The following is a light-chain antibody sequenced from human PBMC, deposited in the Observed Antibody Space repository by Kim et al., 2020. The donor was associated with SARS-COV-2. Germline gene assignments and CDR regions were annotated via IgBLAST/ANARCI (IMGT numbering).Light chain of an antibody. CDR1: QSVSSN. CDR2: GAS. V-gene: IGKV3-15*01. Sequence: SPRERAPPSCGASQSVSSNLSWDQQKPRQAPRLLIYGASTRATGIPARFSGSGSGTEFTLTISSLQSEDFAVYYCQQYNNRPPWTFGQGTKVDIK. CDR3: QQYNNRPPWT. J-gene: IGKJ1*01.